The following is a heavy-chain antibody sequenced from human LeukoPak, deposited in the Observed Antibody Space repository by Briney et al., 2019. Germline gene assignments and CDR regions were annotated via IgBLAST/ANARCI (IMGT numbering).Heavy chain of an antibody. D-gene: IGHD6-13*01. V-gene: IGHV3-21*01. Sequence: GGSLRLSCAASGFTFSSYSMNWVRQAPGKGLEWVSSISSNSSYIYYADSVKGRFTISRDNAKNSLYLQMNSLRAEDTAVYYCARGGPSSSWFVDYRGQGTLVTVSS. CDR1: GFTFSSYS. CDR2: ISSNSSYI. J-gene: IGHJ4*02. CDR3: ARGGPSSSWFVDY.